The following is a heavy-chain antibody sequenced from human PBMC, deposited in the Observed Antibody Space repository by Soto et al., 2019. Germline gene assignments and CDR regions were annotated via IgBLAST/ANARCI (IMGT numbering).Heavy chain of an antibody. V-gene: IGHV3-9*01. CDR2: ISCDGGKT. CDR1: GFTCDDYA. CDR3: ARDRVESGYPAYFQH. D-gene: IGHD3-22*01. J-gene: IGHJ1*01. Sequence: SLRLSCAASGFTCDDYAMAWVRLAPVEGLEWVSGISCDGGKTCYADSVKGRFTISRDNSKNTLYLQMNSLRAEDTAVYYCARDRVESGYPAYFQHWGQGTLVTVSS.